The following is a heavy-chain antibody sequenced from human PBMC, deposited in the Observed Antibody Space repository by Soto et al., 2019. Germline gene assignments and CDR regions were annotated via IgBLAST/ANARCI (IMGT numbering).Heavy chain of an antibody. CDR2: ISSSSSYI. D-gene: IGHD5-18*01. CDR1: GFTFSSYS. V-gene: IGHV3-21*01. CDR3: ARGDGGGGYSYGYYYYYYGMDV. J-gene: IGHJ6*02. Sequence: GGSLRLSCAASGFTFSSYSMNWVRQAPGKGLEWVSSISSSSSYIYYADSVKGRFTISRDNAKNSLYLQMNSLRAEDAAVYYCARGDGGGGYSYGYYYYYYGMDVWGQGTTVTVSS.